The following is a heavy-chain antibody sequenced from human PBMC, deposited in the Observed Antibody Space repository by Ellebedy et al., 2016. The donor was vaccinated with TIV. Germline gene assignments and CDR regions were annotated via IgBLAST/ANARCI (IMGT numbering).Heavy chain of an antibody. V-gene: IGHV3-23*01. D-gene: IGHD3-3*01. Sequence: GGPLRLSXAVSGFTFSRSAMSWVRQAPGKGPEWVSSVSAGGASTYYADSVKGRFSISRDNSNNTLYLQMNSLRAEDTALYYCAKGSTIFGPFDNWGQGALVTVSS. CDR3: AKGSTIFGPFDN. CDR2: VSAGGAST. J-gene: IGHJ4*02. CDR1: GFTFSRSA.